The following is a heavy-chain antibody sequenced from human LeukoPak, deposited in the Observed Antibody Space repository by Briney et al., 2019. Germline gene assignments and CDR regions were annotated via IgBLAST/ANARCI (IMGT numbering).Heavy chain of an antibody. V-gene: IGHV5-51*01. CDR1: GYSFNTYW. Sequence: GESLKISCKGSGYSFNTYWIAWARQMPGKGLELMGIIYPSDSDTRYSPSFQGQVTISADKSISTAYLQWSSLKASDTAMYYCARWLGGANVDYWGQGTLVTVSS. CDR2: IYPSDSDT. CDR3: ARWLGGANVDY. D-gene: IGHD3-10*01. J-gene: IGHJ4*02.